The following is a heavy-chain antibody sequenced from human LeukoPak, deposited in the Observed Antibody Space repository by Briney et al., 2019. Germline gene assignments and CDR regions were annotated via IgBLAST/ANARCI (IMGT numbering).Heavy chain of an antibody. CDR3: ARSGYSSSWYGELTYYFDY. CDR2: ISSSSSYI. Sequence: GGSLRLSCAASGFTFSSYSMNWVRQAPGKGLEWVSSISSSSSYIYYADSVRGRFTISRDNAKNSLYLQMNSLRAEDTAVYYCARSGYSSSWYGELTYYFDYWGQGTLVTVSP. J-gene: IGHJ4*02. V-gene: IGHV3-21*01. D-gene: IGHD6-13*01. CDR1: GFTFSSYS.